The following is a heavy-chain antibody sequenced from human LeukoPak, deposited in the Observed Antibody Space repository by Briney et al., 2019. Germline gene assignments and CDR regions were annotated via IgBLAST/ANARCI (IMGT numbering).Heavy chain of an antibody. D-gene: IGHD3-3*01. J-gene: IGHJ4*02. CDR2: IYYSGST. Sequence: SETLSLTCTVSGGSISSGGYYWSWLRQHPGKGLEWIGYIYYSGSTYYNPSLKSRVTISVDTSKNQFSLKLSSVTAADTAVYYCATRHYDFWSGYPFDYWGQGTLVTVSS. CDR3: ATRHYDFWSGYPFDY. CDR1: GGSISSGGYY. V-gene: IGHV4-31*03.